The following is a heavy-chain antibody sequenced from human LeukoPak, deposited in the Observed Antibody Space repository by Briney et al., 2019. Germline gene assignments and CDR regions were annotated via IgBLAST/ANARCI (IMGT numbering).Heavy chain of an antibody. V-gene: IGHV1-69*01. Sequence: GSSVKVSCKASGGSFTFTSHAINWVRQAPGQGLEWMGGLIPIYGSANYAQKFQGRVTITSDESTRTVYMELRSLRPEDSAVYYCAGFFYDSSGEAFDIWGQGTMVTVSS. CDR2: LIPIYGSA. J-gene: IGHJ3*02. D-gene: IGHD3-22*01. CDR3: AGFFYDSSGEAFDI. CDR1: GGSFTFTSHA.